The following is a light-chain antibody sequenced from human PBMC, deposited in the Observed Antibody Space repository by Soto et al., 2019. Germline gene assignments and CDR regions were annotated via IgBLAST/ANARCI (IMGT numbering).Light chain of an antibody. CDR2: DAS. CDR3: QQGINWPPT. J-gene: IGKJ3*01. V-gene: IGKV3-11*01. CDR1: QSVSSY. Sequence: IALTQSPATLSLSPGERATLSCRASQSVSSYLAWYQQKPGQAPRLLIYDASTRATGIPDRSSGSGSGTDFTLTFSSLEPEDFEVYYCQQGINWPPTFGPGT.